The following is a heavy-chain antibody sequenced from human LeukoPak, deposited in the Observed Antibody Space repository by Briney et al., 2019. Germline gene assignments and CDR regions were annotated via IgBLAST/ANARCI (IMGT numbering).Heavy chain of an antibody. V-gene: IGHV4-38-2*02. J-gene: IGHJ4*02. CDR3: ARNWYGSSWSEQIYYFDY. CDR1: GNSISSGYY. Sequence: PSETLSLTCTVSGNSISSGYYWDWIRQPPGKGLQWIGSVYHSGSTYYNPSLKSRITISVDTSKNQFSLKLSSVTAADTAVYYCARNWYGSSWSEQIYYFDYWGQGTLVTVSS. D-gene: IGHD6-13*01. CDR2: VYHSGST.